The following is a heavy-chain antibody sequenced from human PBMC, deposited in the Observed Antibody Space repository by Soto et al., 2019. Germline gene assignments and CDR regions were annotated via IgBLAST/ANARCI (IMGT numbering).Heavy chain of an antibody. V-gene: IGHV1-69*08. D-gene: IGHD5-12*01. CDR1: GGTFSSYT. CDR2: IIPILGIA. Sequence: QVQLVQSGAEVKKPGSSVKVSCKASGGTFSSYTISWVRQAPGQGLEWMGRIIPILGIANYAQKFQGRVTITADKSTSTAYMELSSLRSEDTAMYYCARDLGDGYNPYYFDYWGQGTLVTVSS. J-gene: IGHJ4*02. CDR3: ARDLGDGYNPYYFDY.